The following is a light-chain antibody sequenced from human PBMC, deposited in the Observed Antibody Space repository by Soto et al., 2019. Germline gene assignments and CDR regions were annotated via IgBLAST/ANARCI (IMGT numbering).Light chain of an antibody. CDR2: KSS. J-gene: IGKJ1*01. Sequence: IVMSQSPSSLSASVGDTVTITCRASQDVDKWLAWYQQKPGKAPKLLIYKSSTLNGGVPSRFSAIGSGTEYSLTISGLQPDDVATYYCQQYSSYWTFGQGTKLDIK. CDR1: QDVDKW. V-gene: IGKV1-5*03. CDR3: QQYSSYWT.